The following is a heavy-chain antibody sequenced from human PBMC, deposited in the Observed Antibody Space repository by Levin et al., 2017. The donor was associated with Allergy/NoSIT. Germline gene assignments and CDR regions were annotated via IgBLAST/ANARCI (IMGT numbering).Heavy chain of an antibody. D-gene: IGHD6-19*01. Sequence: PGGSLRLSCAASGFTFSDYYMSWIRQAPGKGLEWVSYISTSGSTIYYADSVKGRFTVSRDNAKNSLFLQMDSLRAEDTAVYYCARTHGYSSGWYDYWGQGSLVTVSS. V-gene: IGHV3-11*01. CDR3: ARTHGYSSGWYDY. CDR1: GFTFSDYY. J-gene: IGHJ4*02. CDR2: ISTSGSTI.